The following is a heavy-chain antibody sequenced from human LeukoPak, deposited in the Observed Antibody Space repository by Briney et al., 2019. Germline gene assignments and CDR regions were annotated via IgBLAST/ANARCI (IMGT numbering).Heavy chain of an antibody. V-gene: IGHV3-64D*06. Sequence: GSLRLSCSASGFTFSSYAMHWVRQAPGKGLEYVSAISSNGGNTYYADSVKGRFTISRDNSKKTLYLQMSSLKPEDTAVYYCVKHARGFSFGTYYFDYWGQGTLVTVSS. CDR3: VKHARGFSFGTYYFDY. D-gene: IGHD5-18*01. CDR1: GFTFSSYA. J-gene: IGHJ4*02. CDR2: ISSNGGNT.